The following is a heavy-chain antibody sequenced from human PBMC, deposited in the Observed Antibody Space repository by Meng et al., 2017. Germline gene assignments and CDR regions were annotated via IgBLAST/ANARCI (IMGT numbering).Heavy chain of an antibody. CDR2: INHSGST. Sequence: QVTLQLWGAGLVKPSETLCLTCAVYGVSFSGYYWSWIRQPPGKGLEWIGEINHSGSTNYNPSLKSRVTISVDTSKNQFSLKLSSVTAADTAVYYCARGVRLPDYWGQGTLVTVSS. J-gene: IGHJ4*02. V-gene: IGHV4-34*01. CDR1: GVSFSGYY. D-gene: IGHD2-15*01. CDR3: ARGVRLPDY.